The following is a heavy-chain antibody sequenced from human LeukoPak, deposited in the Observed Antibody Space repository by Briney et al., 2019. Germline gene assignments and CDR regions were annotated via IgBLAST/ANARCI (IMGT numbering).Heavy chain of an antibody. CDR2: INTDGGST. CDR1: GFTFSSYW. J-gene: IGHJ4*02. Sequence: GGSLRLSCAASGFTFSSYWMHWVRQAPGKGLVWVSRINTDGGSTTYADSVKGRFTISRDNAKNTLYLQMNSLGAEDTAVYYCARALLAPYYFDYWGQGALVTVSS. V-gene: IGHV3-74*01. CDR3: ARALLAPYYFDY. D-gene: IGHD2/OR15-2a*01.